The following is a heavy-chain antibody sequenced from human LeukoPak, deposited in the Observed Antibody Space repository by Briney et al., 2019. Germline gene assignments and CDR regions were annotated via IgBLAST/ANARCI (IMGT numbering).Heavy chain of an antibody. CDR3: ASRYYGSGSYYRRGYGMDV. CDR1: GWSFSGYY. J-gene: IGHJ6*04. V-gene: IGHV4-34*01. D-gene: IGHD3-10*01. Sequence: PSGTLSLTCAVYGWSFSGYYWSWIRQPPGKGLEWIGEINHSGSTNYNPSLKSRVTISVDTSKNQSSLKLSSVTAADTAVYYCASRYYGSGSYYRRGYGMDVWGKGTTVTVSS. CDR2: INHSGST.